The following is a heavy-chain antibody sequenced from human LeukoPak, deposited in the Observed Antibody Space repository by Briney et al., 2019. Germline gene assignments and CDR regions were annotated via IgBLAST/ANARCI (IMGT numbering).Heavy chain of an antibody. V-gene: IGHV4-34*01. CDR2: INHSGST. CDR3: AKTTVTDYYYGMDV. J-gene: IGHJ6*02. CDR1: GGSFSGYY. D-gene: IGHD4-11*01. Sequence: SETLSLTCAVYGGSFSGYYWSWIRQPPGKGLEWIGEINHSGSTNYNPSLKSRVTISVDTSKNQFSLKLSSVTAADTAVYYCAKTTVTDYYYGMDVWGQGTTVPVSS.